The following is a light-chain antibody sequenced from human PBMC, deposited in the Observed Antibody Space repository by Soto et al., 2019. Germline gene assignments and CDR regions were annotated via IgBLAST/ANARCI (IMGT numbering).Light chain of an antibody. CDR1: SNDVGGYNL. CDR3: CSHVGGSSPQWV. CDR2: EVN. V-gene: IGLV2-23*02. J-gene: IGLJ3*02. Sequence: QSVLTQPASVSGSPGQSIPISCTGTSNDVGGYNLVSWFQQHPGKAPKLMISEVNKRPSGVSSRFSGSKSANTASLTISGLQAEDEADYYCCSHVGGSSPQWVFGGGTKLTVL.